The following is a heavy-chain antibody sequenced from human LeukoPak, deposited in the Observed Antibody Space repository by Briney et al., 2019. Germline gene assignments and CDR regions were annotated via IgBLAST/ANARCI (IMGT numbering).Heavy chain of an antibody. CDR2: ISYSGIT. Sequence: PSETLSLTCTVSGGSISSSSYYWGWIRQPPGKGLEWIGSISYSGITYYNPALKSRVTVSVDTSKNQFSLKLSSVTAADTAVYYSTSGSVVVAAMVRYWGQGTLVTVSS. J-gene: IGHJ4*02. CDR1: GGSISSSSYY. CDR3: TSGSVVVAAMVRY. D-gene: IGHD2-15*01. V-gene: IGHV4-39*01.